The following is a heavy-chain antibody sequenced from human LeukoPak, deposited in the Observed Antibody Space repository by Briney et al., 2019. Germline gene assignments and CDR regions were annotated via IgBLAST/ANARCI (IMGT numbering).Heavy chain of an antibody. J-gene: IGHJ5*01. CDR1: GFTFSNYG. CDR2: IWYDGNNK. D-gene: IGHD2-2*01. V-gene: IGHV3-33*01. CDR3: ARVNCRSSSCYLASYFFDS. Sequence: GGSLRLSCAASGFTFSNYGMHWVRQAPGKGLEWVAVIWYDGNNKDYADSVKGRFTISRDNSKDTLSLQMNSLRVEDTAMYYCARVNCRSSSCYLASYFFDSWGQGTLVTVSS.